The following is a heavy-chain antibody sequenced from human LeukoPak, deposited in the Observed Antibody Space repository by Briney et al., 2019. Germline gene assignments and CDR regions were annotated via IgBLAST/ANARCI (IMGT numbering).Heavy chain of an antibody. CDR1: GGSISSYY. V-gene: IGHV4-59*01. J-gene: IGHJ4*02. CDR3: ARDNWGWGYFDY. Sequence: SETLSLTCTVSGGSISSYYWSWLRQPPGKGLEWIGYMYYSGSTNYNPSLKRRVTISVDTSKNQFSLKLSSVTAADTAVYYCARDNWGWGYFDYWGQGTLVTVSS. CDR2: MYYSGST. D-gene: IGHD7-27*01.